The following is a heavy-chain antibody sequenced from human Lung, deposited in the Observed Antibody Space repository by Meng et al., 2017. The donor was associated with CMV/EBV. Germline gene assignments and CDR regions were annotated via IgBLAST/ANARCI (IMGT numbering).Heavy chain of an antibody. CDR3: ARDPDSAVCENCSS. J-gene: IGHJ4*02. CDR1: GYTFTSYA. D-gene: IGHD6-13*01. V-gene: IGHV7-4-1*02. Sequence: VHVVTSRDYLRKLECSVKGSLKATGYTFTSYAMNCVRPASGQGREWMRWINTNTGNPTYAQDFTGRYVCSLDTSFSTADLQISSLKAEDTAVYYCARDPDSAVCENCSSWGQGTLVTVSS. CDR2: INTNTGNP.